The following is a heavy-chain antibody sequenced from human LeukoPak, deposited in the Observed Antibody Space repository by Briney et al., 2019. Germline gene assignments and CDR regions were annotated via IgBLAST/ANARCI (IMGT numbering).Heavy chain of an antibody. CDR3: ARTAMVRGVIIPLYYYYYYMDV. J-gene: IGHJ6*03. CDR1: GGSISSSSYY. V-gene: IGHV4-39*01. Sequence: SETLSLTCTVSGGSISSSSYYWGWIRQPPGKGLEWIGSIYYSGSTYYNPSLKSRVTISVDTSKNQFSLKLSSVTAADTAVYYCARTAMVRGVIIPLYYYYYYMDVWGKGTTVTISS. CDR2: IYYSGST. D-gene: IGHD3-10*01.